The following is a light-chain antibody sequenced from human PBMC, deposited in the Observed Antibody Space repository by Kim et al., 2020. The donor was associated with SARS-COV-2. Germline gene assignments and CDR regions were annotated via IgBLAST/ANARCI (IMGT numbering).Light chain of an antibody. CDR3: SSYAGTNDVR. J-gene: IGLJ2*01. V-gene: IGLV2-8*01. CDR2: ELT. CDR1: TSDVGANNY. Sequence: GQSVAISCTGTTSDVGANNYVSWYQQHPGKAPKLILYELTKRPSGVPDRFSGSKSGNTASLTVSGLQTEDEAHYYCSSYAGTNDVRFGGGTQLTVL.